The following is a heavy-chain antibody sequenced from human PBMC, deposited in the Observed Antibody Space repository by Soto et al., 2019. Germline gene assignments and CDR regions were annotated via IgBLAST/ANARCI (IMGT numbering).Heavy chain of an antibody. J-gene: IGHJ6*02. CDR1: GGTFRTYA. CDR3: AKGAVAGTPTSYYYYGMDV. D-gene: IGHD6-19*01. V-gene: IGHV1-69*12. Sequence: QVQLLQSVAEVKKPGSSVRVSCEASGGTFRTYAISWVRQAPGQRLEWMGEIIPIFGTVNYAQKFQGRVTITADESTTTVYMDLRSLRSEDTAVYYCAKGAVAGTPTSYYYYGMDVWGQGTTVTVSS. CDR2: IIPIFGTV.